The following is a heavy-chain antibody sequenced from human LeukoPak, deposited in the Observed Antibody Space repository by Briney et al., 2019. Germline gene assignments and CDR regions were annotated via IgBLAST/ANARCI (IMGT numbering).Heavy chain of an antibody. V-gene: IGHV3-21*01. D-gene: IGHD2-2*02. CDR3: ARDPGRSSTSCYTRGDY. CDR2: ISSSSYI. Sequence: GGSLRLSCAASGFTFSSYSMNWVRQAPGKGLEWVSSISSSSYIYYADSVKGRFTISSDNAKNSLYLQMNSLRAEDTAVYYCARDPGRSSTSCYTRGDYWGQGTLVTVSS. CDR1: GFTFSSYS. J-gene: IGHJ4*02.